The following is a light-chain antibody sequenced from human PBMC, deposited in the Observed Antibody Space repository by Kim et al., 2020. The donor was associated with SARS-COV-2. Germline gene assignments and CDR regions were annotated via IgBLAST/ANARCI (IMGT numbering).Light chain of an antibody. J-gene: IGLJ2*01. Sequence: VSPGQTASSTCSGDKLGDKYADWYQRKPGQPPVLAIYQDSQRPSGIPERFSGSNSGNTATLTISGTQAMDEADYYCQAWDSSTVVFGGGTQLTVL. CDR1: KLGDKY. V-gene: IGLV3-1*01. CDR2: QDS. CDR3: QAWDSSTVV.